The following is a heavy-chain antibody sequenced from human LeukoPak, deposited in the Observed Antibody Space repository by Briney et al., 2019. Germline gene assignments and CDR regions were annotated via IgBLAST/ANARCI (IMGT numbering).Heavy chain of an antibody. CDR1: GFTFSSYA. V-gene: IGHV3-30-3*01. CDR3: ASLPPERWLQLGAFDI. CDR2: ISYDGSNK. D-gene: IGHD5-24*01. Sequence: PGGSLRLSCAASGFTFSSYAMHWVRQAPGKGLEWVAVISYDGSNKYYADSVKGRFTISRDNSKNTLYLQMNSLRAEDTAVYYCASLPPERWLQLGAFDIWGQGTMVTVSS. J-gene: IGHJ3*02.